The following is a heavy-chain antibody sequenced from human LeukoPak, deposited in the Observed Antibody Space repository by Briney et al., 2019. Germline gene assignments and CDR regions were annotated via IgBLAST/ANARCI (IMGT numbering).Heavy chain of an antibody. Sequence: GRSLRLSCAASGFTFSSYGMHWVRQAPGKGLEWVAAIWYDGSNKYYADSVMGRFTISRDNSKNTLYLQMNSLRAEDTAVYYCAKGETYYYGSGSTYMDVWGKGTTVTVSS. V-gene: IGHV3-33*06. CDR3: AKGETYYYGSGSTYMDV. D-gene: IGHD3-10*01. CDR1: GFTFSSYG. J-gene: IGHJ6*03. CDR2: IWYDGSNK.